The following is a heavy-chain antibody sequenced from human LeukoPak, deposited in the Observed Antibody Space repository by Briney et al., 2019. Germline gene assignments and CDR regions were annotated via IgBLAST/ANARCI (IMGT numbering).Heavy chain of an antibody. CDR1: GFTVSSNY. J-gene: IGHJ6*02. CDR3: ARELVVTAGDHYYYGMGV. D-gene: IGHD2-8*02. CDR2: IYSGGTT. Sequence: TGGSLRLSCAASGFTVSSNYMSWVRQAPGKGLEWVSVIYSGGTTYYADSVKGRFTISRDNSKNTLFLQMNSLRAEDTAVYYCARELVVTAGDHYYYGMGVWGQGTTVTVSS. V-gene: IGHV3-53*01.